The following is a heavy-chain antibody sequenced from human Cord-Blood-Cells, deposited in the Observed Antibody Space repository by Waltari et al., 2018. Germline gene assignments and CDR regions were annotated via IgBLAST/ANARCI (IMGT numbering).Heavy chain of an antibody. CDR2: IKQDGSEK. CDR3: AISWGDFDY. D-gene: IGHD7-27*01. Sequence: EWQLVVSGGGLVQPGASLRLSVAASAYTVTRFGTVRVRWVRQDTGKGLEWVANIKQDGSEKYYVDSVKGRFTISRDNAKNSLYLQMNSLRAEDTAVYYCAISWGDFDYWGQGTLVTVSS. J-gene: IGHJ4*02. CDR1: AYTVTRFG. V-gene: IGHV3-7*01.